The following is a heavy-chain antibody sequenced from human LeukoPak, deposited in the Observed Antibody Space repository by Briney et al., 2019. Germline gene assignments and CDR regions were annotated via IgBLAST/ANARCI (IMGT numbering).Heavy chain of an antibody. D-gene: IGHD2-15*01. V-gene: IGHV1-69*01. J-gene: IGHJ4*02. Sequence: SSVKVSCKASGGTFSSYAISWVRQAPGQGLEWMGGIIPIFGTANYAQKFQGRVTITADESTSTAYMELSSLRSEDTAVYYCARAGFDYCSGGSCYSEDDYWGQGTLVTVSS. CDR1: GGTFSSYA. CDR3: ARAGFDYCSGGSCYSEDDY. CDR2: IIPIFGTA.